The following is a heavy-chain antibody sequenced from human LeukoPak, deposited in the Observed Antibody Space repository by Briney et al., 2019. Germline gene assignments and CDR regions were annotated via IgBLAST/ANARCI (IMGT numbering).Heavy chain of an antibody. J-gene: IGHJ3*02. CDR1: GGSISSGSYF. CDR3: ASDRIEVDAFDI. V-gene: IGHV4-61*02. CDR2: IYTSGST. D-gene: IGHD2-15*01. Sequence: SETLSLTCTVSGGSISSGSYFWSWIRQPAGNGLEWIGRIYTSGSTNYNPSLKSRVTISVDTSKNQFSLKLSSVTAADTAVYYCASDRIEVDAFDIWGQGTMVTVSS.